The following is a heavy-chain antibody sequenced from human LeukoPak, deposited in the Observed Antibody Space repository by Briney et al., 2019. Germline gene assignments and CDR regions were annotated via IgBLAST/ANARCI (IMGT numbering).Heavy chain of an antibody. J-gene: IGHJ4*02. Sequence: GGSLRLSCAASGFTFSSYAMSWVRQAPGKGLEWVSVLYTGGGTDHADSVKGRFTISRDNSKNTLSLQVNSLRAEDTAIYYCTRSGYRHPYHFDSWGQGTLVTVSS. CDR2: LYTGGGT. V-gene: IGHV3-53*01. CDR3: TRSGYRHPYHFDS. D-gene: IGHD3-22*01. CDR1: GFTFSSYA.